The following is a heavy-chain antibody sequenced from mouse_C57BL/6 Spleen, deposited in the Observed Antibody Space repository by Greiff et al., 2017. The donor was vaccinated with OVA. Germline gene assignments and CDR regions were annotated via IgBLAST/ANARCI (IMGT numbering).Heavy chain of an antibody. CDR2: IDPEDGGT. CDR1: GYNITDYY. J-gene: IGHJ2*01. V-gene: IGHV14-2*01. CDR3: ARRSNYPDY. Sequence: VQLQQPGAELVKPGASVKLSCTASGYNITDYYMHWVKQRPEQGLEWIGRIDPEDGGTNYAPKFQGKATITADTSSNTAYMQLSSLTSEDTAVYYCARRSNYPDYWGQGTTLTVSS.